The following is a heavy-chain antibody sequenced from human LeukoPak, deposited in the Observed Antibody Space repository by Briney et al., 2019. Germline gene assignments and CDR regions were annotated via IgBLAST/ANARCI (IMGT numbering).Heavy chain of an antibody. Sequence: GGSLRLSCAASEFTVSSNYMSWVRQAPGKGLEWVSIIYSGGSTSYADSVKGRFTISRDNSKNTLYLQMNSLRAEDTAVYYCASGLDYGGLDYWGQGTLVTVSS. V-gene: IGHV3-66*01. D-gene: IGHD4-23*01. CDR1: EFTVSSNY. J-gene: IGHJ4*02. CDR2: IYSGGST. CDR3: ASGLDYGGLDY.